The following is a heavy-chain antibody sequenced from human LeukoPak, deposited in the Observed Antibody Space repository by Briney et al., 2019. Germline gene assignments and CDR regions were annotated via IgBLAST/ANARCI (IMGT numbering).Heavy chain of an antibody. D-gene: IGHD6-13*01. CDR3: ARDKMQQSTEGSNFDH. V-gene: IGHV3-21*01. CDR1: GFTFSSYS. J-gene: IGHJ4*02. CDR2: ISSSSSYI. Sequence: GGPLRLSCAASGFTFSSYSMNWARQAPGKGLEWVTSISSSSSYIYYADSVKGRFTISRDNAKNSLYLQMNSLRVEDTAVYYCARDKMQQSTEGSNFDHWGQGTLVTVSS.